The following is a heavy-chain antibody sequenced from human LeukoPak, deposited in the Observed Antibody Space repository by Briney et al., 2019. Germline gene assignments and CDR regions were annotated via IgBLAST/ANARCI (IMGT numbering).Heavy chain of an antibody. J-gene: IGHJ6*02. Sequence: PSETLSLTCTVSGGSISSSSDYWGWIRQPPGKGLEWIGSIYYSGSTNYNPSLKSRVTISVDTSKNQFSLKLSSVTAADTAVYYCARVDDDSSLSGYYYYGMDVWGQGTTVTVSS. CDR3: ARVDDDSSLSGYYYYGMDV. D-gene: IGHD3-22*01. CDR1: GGSISSSSDY. V-gene: IGHV4-39*07. CDR2: IYYSGST.